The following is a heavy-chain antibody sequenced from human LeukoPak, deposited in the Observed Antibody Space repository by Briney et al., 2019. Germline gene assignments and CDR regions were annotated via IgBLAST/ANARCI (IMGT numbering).Heavy chain of an antibody. J-gene: IGHJ4*02. CDR1: GFTFSSYT. Sequence: PGGSLRLSCAASGFTFSSYTMHWVRQAPGKGLEWVAVISYDGSNKYYADSVKGRFTISRDNSKNTLYLQMNSLRAEDTAVYYCARDKGGYCSGGSCYRYDHFDYWGQGTLVTVSS. D-gene: IGHD2-15*01. CDR3: ARDKGGYCSGGSCYRYDHFDY. V-gene: IGHV3-30*04. CDR2: ISYDGSNK.